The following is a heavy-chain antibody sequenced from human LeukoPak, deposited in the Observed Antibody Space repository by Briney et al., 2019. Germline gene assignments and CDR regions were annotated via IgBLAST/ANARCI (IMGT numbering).Heavy chain of an antibody. CDR3: ARRFDSGSYCPDDAFDT. CDR1: GGSISSYY. CDR2: IYYSGST. J-gene: IGHJ3*02. D-gene: IGHD1-26*01. Sequence: PSETLSLTCTVSGGSISSYYWSWIRQPPGKGLEWIGYIYYSGSTNYNPSLKSRVTISVDTSKNQFSLKLSSVTAADTAVYYCARRFDSGSYCPDDAFDTWGQGTMVTVSS. V-gene: IGHV4-59*08.